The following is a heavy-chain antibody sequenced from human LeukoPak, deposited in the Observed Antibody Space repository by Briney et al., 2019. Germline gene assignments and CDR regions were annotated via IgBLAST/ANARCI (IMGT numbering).Heavy chain of an antibody. V-gene: IGHV3-23*01. CDR1: GFTFSSYA. CDR2: TSGSGGST. D-gene: IGHD6-19*01. Sequence: PGGSLRLSCAASGFTFSSYAMSWVRQAPGKGLEWVSATSGSGGSTYYADSVKGRFTISRDNSKNTLYLQMNSLRAEDTAVYYCAKEVGIAVAGGLDYWGQGTLVTVSS. J-gene: IGHJ4*02. CDR3: AKEVGIAVAGGLDY.